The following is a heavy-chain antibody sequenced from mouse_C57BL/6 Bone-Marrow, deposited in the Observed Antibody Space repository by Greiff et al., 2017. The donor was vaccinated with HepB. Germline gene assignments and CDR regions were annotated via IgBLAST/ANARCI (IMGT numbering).Heavy chain of an antibody. CDR3: AVDYGNSDWYFDV. V-gene: IGHV1-69*01. J-gene: IGHJ1*03. Sequence: QVQLQQPGAELVMPGASVKLSCKASGYTFTSYWMHWVKQRPGQGLEWIGEIDPSDSYTNYNQKIKGKSTLTVDKSSSTAYMQLSSLTSEDSAVYSCAVDYGNSDWYFDVWGTGTTVTVSS. CDR1: GYTFTSYW. CDR2: IDPSDSYT. D-gene: IGHD2-1*01.